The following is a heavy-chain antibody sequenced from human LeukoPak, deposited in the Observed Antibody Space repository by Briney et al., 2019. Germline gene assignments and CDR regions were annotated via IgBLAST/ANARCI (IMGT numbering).Heavy chain of an antibody. CDR3: MRHEEEDGYNAKPFDF. D-gene: IGHD5-24*01. CDR2: IYYSGNT. CDR1: GGSISNSNHY. Sequence: SETLSLTCTVSGGSISNSNHYWGWVRQPPGKGLEWIGTIYYSGNTYYTPSLKSRVTISVDTSKNQFSLRLSSVTAADTAVYFCMRHEEEDGYNAKPFDFWGQGTLVTVSS. J-gene: IGHJ4*02. V-gene: IGHV4-39*01.